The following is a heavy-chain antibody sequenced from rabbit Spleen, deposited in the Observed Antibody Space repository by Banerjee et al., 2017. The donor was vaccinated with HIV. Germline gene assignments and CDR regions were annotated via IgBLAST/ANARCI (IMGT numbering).Heavy chain of an antibody. V-gene: IGHV1S40*01. CDR3: ARGDASIAYAGTRLDL. CDR1: GFSFSSRYY. CDR2: IGSGATGNN. D-gene: IGHD4-2*01. Sequence: QSLEESGGGLVQPEGSLTLTCTASGFSFSSRYYMCWVRQAPGKGLEWIGCIGSGATGNNYYASWAKGRFTISKTSSTTLTLQMTSLTAADTATYFCARGDASIAYAGTRLDLWGQGTLVTVS. J-gene: IGHJ3*01.